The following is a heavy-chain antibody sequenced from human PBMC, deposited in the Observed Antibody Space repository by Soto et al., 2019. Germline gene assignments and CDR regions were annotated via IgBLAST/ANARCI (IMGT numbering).Heavy chain of an antibody. CDR3: ASWSYPADWYFDL. V-gene: IGHV3-73*02. Sequence: EVQLVESGGGLVQPGGSLKLSCAASGFTFSGSAMHWVRQASGKGLEWVGRIRSKANNYATAYAASVKGRFIISRDDSKNMAYLQMNSLKTEDTAVYYCASWSYPADWYFDLWGRGTLVTVSS. D-gene: IGHD1-26*01. CDR1: GFTFSGSA. CDR2: IRSKANNYAT. J-gene: IGHJ2*01.